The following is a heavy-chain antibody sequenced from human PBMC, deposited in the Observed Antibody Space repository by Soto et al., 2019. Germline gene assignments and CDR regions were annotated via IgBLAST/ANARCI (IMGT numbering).Heavy chain of an antibody. D-gene: IGHD6-6*01. CDR3: ARDAYSSSFRLITWFDP. J-gene: IGHJ5*02. Sequence: PSQPLSLTCAISGDSVSSNSAAWNWIRQSPSRGLEWLGRTYYRSKWYNDYAVSVKSRITINPDTSKNQFSLQLNSVTPEDTAVYYCARDAYSSSFRLITWFDPWGQGTLVTVSS. CDR1: GDSVSSNSAA. CDR2: TYYRSKWYN. V-gene: IGHV6-1*01.